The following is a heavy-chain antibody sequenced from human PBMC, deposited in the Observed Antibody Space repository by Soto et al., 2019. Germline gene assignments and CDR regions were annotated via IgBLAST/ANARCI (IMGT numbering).Heavy chain of an antibody. CDR2: VNPSGGHT. Sequence: ASVKVSWEASGDAFTDYYIHWVRQAPGQGLEWMGTVNPSGGHTTYAQHFLGRVTMTRDTSTSTLYMELTSLTSDDTAIYYCARGGHVVVVTAALDYWGQGTLV. D-gene: IGHD2-21*02. J-gene: IGHJ4*02. CDR1: GDAFTDYY. CDR3: ARGGHVVVVTAALDY. V-gene: IGHV1-46*01.